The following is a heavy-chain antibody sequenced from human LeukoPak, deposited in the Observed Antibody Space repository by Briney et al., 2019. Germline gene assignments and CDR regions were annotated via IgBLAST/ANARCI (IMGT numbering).Heavy chain of an antibody. J-gene: IGHJ3*02. CDR3: ARFYYDTSGHGAFDI. D-gene: IGHD3-22*01. Sequence: SQTLSLTCAIFGDSVSSNSAAWNWIRHSPSRGLGWLGRTYYRSKWYYDYAVSVKSRITINPDTSKNQFSLQLNSVTPEDTAVYYCARFYYDTSGHGAFDIWGQGTMVTVSS. CDR2: TYYRSKWYY. CDR1: GDSVSSNSAA. V-gene: IGHV6-1*01.